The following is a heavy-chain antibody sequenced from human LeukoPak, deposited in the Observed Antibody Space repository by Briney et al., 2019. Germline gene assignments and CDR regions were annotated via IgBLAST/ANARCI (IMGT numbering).Heavy chain of an antibody. D-gene: IGHD1-7*01. CDR2: INTYNGHT. Sequence: GASVKVSCKASGYSFSSYGFSWVRQAPGQGLEWMGWINTYNGHTNYTQTLQGRVTMTTDTYTSTAYMELRNLRPDDTAVYFCARDPRITGTTAYYFDYWGQGTLVTVSS. V-gene: IGHV1-18*01. J-gene: IGHJ4*02. CDR3: ARDPRITGTTAYYFDY. CDR1: GYSFSSYG.